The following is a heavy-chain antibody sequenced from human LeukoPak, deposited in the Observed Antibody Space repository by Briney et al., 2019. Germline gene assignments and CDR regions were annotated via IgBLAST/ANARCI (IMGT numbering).Heavy chain of an antibody. CDR2: INTNSGVT. V-gene: IGHV1-2*02. CDR3: ARVKDDILSGYYTPSLGY. Sequence: ASVTVSFTCSAYTFTVYYMHGVRQAPGQGQEGMGWINTNSGVTIYAQKFQGRVTMTRDTSISTAYMELSRLRSDDTAVYYCARVKDDILSGYYTPSLGYWGQGTLVTVSS. D-gene: IGHD3-9*01. CDR1: AYTFTVYY. J-gene: IGHJ4*02.